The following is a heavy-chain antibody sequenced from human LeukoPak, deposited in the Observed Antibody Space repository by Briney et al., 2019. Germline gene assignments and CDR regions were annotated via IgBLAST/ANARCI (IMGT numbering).Heavy chain of an antibody. J-gene: IGHJ4*02. CDR2: INPNSGGT. D-gene: IGHD2-2*02. V-gene: IGHV1-2*04. CDR3: ARGTPRNQLLLYHFDY. Sequence: ASVKVSCKASGYTFTGYYMHWVRQAPGQGLEWMGWINPNSGGTDYAQKFQGWVTMTRDTSISTAYMELSRLRSDDTAVYYCARGTPRNQLLLYHFDYWGQGTLVTVSS. CDR1: GYTFTGYY.